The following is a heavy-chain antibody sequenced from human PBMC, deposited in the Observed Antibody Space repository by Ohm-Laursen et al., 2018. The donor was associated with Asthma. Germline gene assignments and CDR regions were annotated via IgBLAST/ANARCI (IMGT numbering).Heavy chain of an antibody. V-gene: IGHV3-74*01. CDR1: GFTFSSYW. D-gene: IGHD3-22*01. J-gene: IGHJ4*02. CDR2: INSDRSST. CDR3: ARDPSKIWSTGYYDY. Sequence: SLRLSCAASGFTFSSYWMHWVRQAPGKGLVWVSRINSDRSSTSYADSVKGRFAISRDNSKNTLYLQMNRLRPEDTAVYYCARDPSKIWSTGYYDYWGQGTLVTVSS.